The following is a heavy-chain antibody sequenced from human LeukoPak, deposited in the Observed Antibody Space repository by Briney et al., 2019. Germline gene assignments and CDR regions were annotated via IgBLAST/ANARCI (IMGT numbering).Heavy chain of an antibody. CDR3: ARAYIAADYYYMDV. V-gene: IGHV4-59*01. CDR1: GGSISSYY. D-gene: IGHD6-13*01. Sequence: SETLSLTCTVSGGSISSYYWSWIRQPPGKGLEWIGYIYYSGSTNYNPSLKSRVTISVDTSKNQFSLKLSSVTAADTAVYYRARAYIAADYYYMDVWGKGTTVTISS. CDR2: IYYSGST. J-gene: IGHJ6*03.